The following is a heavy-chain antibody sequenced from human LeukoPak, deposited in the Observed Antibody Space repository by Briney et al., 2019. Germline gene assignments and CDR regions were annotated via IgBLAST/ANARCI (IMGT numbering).Heavy chain of an antibody. V-gene: IGHV4-34*01. CDR2: INHSGST. Sequence: NPSETLSLTCAVYGGSFSGYYWSWIRQPPGKGLEWIGEINHSGSTNYNPSLKSRVTISVDTSKNQFSLKLSSVTAADTAVYYCARLLPRYSSSWYMRFRFDPWGQGTLVTVSS. D-gene: IGHD6-13*01. CDR3: ARLLPRYSSSWYMRFRFDP. J-gene: IGHJ5*02. CDR1: GGSFSGYY.